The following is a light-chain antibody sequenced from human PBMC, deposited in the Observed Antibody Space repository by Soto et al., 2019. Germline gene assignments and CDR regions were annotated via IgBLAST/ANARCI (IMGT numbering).Light chain of an antibody. Sequence: QSALTQPASVSGSPGQSITISCTGTSSDVGGYNYISWYQHHPGKAPKLILYDVSDRPSGVSYRFSGSKSGNTASLTISGLQAADEADYFCSSFTSSMTNVFGSGTRSPS. V-gene: IGLV2-14*03. CDR3: SSFTSSMTNV. J-gene: IGLJ1*01. CDR2: DVS. CDR1: SSDVGGYNY.